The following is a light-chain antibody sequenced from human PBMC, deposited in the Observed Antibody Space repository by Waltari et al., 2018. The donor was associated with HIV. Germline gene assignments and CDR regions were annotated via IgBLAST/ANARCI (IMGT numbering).Light chain of an antibody. CDR3: QQYGIPPVT. CDR1: HSVSDNY. Sequence: ENVLTQSQGTLSLSPGERVTLSCRATHSVSDNYLAWYQYKPGQAPRLLIYGASSRATGVPDRFSGSGSGIDFTLTINRLKPEDFAVYYCQQYGIPPVTFGGGTKVEVK. V-gene: IGKV3-20*01. J-gene: IGKJ4*01. CDR2: GAS.